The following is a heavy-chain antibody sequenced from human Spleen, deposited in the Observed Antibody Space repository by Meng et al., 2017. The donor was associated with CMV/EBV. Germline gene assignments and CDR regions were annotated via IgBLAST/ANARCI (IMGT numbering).Heavy chain of an antibody. CDR2: IRSRAFGGTK. V-gene: IGHV3-49*04. D-gene: IGHD6-13*01. Sequence: SLKISCTTSGFSFDDYAMSWVRQAPGKGLEWVGFIRSRAFGGTKDYAASVRGRFTISRDDSKSIAYLQMNSMKTDDTAVYYCTRDLRYSSSWYSGYWGQGTLVTVSS. CDR3: TRDLRYSSSWYSGY. J-gene: IGHJ4*02. CDR1: GFSFDDYA.